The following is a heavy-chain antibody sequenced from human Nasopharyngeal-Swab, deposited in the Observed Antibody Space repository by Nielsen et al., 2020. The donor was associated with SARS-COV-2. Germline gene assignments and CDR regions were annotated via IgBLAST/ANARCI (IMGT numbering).Heavy chain of an antibody. CDR2: ISGSGGST. Sequence: LSLTCAASGFTFSSYAMSWFRQAPGKGLEWVSAISGSGGSTYYADSVKGRFTISRDNSKNTLYLQMNSLRAEDTAVYYCANEPADYYYGMDVWGQGTTVTVSS. V-gene: IGHV3-23*01. D-gene: IGHD6-13*01. CDR1: GFTFSSYA. J-gene: IGHJ6*02. CDR3: ANEPADYYYGMDV.